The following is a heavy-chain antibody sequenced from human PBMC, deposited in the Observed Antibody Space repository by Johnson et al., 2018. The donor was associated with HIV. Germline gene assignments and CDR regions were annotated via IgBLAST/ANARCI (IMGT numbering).Heavy chain of an antibody. Sequence: EQLVESGGGLVQPGGSLRLSCAASGFTFSSYAMSWVRQAPGKGLEWVSAISGSGGSTSYADSVKGRFTISRDNSKNTLYLQMNSLRAEDTAVYYCAKDRLDGTFTTDAFDIWGQGTMVTVSS. CDR1: GFTFSSYA. J-gene: IGHJ3*02. CDR3: AKDRLDGTFTTDAFDI. V-gene: IGHV3-23*04. D-gene: IGHD1-1*01. CDR2: ISGSGGST.